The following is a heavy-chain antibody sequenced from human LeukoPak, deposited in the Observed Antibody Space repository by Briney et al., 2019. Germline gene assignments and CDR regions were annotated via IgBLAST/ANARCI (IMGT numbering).Heavy chain of an antibody. CDR2: ISSSGSTI. D-gene: IGHD2-2*01. J-gene: IGHJ3*02. V-gene: IGHV3-48*04. Sequence: GGSLRLSCAASGFTFSSYWMSWVRQAPGKGLEWVSYISSSGSTIYYADSVKGRFTISRDNAKNSLYLQMNSLRAEDTAVYYCARSIVVVPGMDAFDIWGQGTMVTVSS. CDR1: GFTFSSYW. CDR3: ARSIVVVPGMDAFDI.